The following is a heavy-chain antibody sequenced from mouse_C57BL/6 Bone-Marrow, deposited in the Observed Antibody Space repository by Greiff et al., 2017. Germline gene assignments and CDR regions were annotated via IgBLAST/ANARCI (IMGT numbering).Heavy chain of an antibody. CDR1: GYTFTSYD. Sequence: VQLQQSGPELVKPGASVKLSCKASGYTFTSYDINWVKQRPGQGLEWIGWIYPRDGSPKYNEKFKGKATLTVDTSSSTAYMELHSLTSVDSAVYCCARLEFDGSNGDWCFDVWGTGTTVTVSS. V-gene: IGHV1-85*01. D-gene: IGHD1-1*01. CDR3: ARLEFDGSNGDWCFDV. J-gene: IGHJ1*03. CDR2: IYPRDGSP.